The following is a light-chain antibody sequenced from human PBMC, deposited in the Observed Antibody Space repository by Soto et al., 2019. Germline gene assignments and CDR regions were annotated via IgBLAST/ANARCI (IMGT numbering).Light chain of an antibody. J-gene: IGLJ3*02. CDR1: SSSIGSNT. CDR3: AAWDDSLTGPV. V-gene: IGLV1-44*01. Sequence: QLVLTQPPSASGTPGQRVSISYSGSSSSIGSNTVNWDQQFPGTAPKLLIYRNDQRPSGVPDRFSGSKSDTSASLAISGLQSQDEAEYYCAAWDDSLTGPVFGGGTTLTVL. CDR2: RND.